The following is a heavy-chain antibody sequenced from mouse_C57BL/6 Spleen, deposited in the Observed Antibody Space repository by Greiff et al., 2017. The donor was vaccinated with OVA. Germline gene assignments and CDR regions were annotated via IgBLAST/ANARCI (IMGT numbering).Heavy chain of an antibody. D-gene: IGHD2-2*01. Sequence: EVQLVESGGGLVQSGRSLRLSCATSGFTFSDFYMEWVRQAPGKGLEWIAASRNKANDYTTEYSASVKGRFTVSRDTSQSILYLQMNALRAEDTAIYYCARDASGYDEPIYWYFDVWGTGTTVTVSS. J-gene: IGHJ1*03. V-gene: IGHV7-1*01. CDR2: SRNKANDYTT. CDR3: ARDASGYDEPIYWYFDV. CDR1: GFTFSDFY.